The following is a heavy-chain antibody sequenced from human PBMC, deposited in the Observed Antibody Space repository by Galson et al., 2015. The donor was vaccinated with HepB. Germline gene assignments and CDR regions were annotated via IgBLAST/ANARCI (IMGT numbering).Heavy chain of an antibody. Sequence: CKASGYTFTLYAMHWVRQAPGQRLEWMGWINAGNGNTKYSQKFQGRVSITRDTSASTAYMELSSLTSEDTAVYYCARGAAAGPYGLDVWGQGTTVIVSS. D-gene: IGHD6-13*01. CDR2: INAGNGNT. V-gene: IGHV1-3*01. CDR3: ARGAAAGPYGLDV. CDR1: GYTFTLYA. J-gene: IGHJ6*02.